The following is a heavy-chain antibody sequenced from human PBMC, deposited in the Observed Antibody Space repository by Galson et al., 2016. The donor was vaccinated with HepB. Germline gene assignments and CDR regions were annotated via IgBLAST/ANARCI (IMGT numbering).Heavy chain of an antibody. CDR2: ISYSGTKT. D-gene: IGHD5-12*01. V-gene: IGHV3-30-3*01. J-gene: IGHJ6*04. CDR3: ARDQKYSGTDFYYAMDV. Sequence: SLRLSCAASGFIFSQFAVHWVRQAPGKGLEWVAVISYSGTKTYYTDSVKGRFTVSRDDSKNTPYLQMNTLRPEDTAVYYCARDQKYSGTDFYYAMDVWGKGATVTVSS. CDR1: GFIFSQFA.